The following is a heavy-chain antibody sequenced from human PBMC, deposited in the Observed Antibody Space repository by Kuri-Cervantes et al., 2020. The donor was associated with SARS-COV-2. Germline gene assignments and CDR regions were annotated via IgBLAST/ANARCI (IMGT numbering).Heavy chain of an antibody. J-gene: IGHJ4*02. V-gene: IGHV4-30-4*08. CDR2: IYYSGST. CDR3: ARREMATMSFDY. Sequence: LRLSCTVSGGSISSGDYYWSWIRQPPGKGLEWIGYIYYSGSTYYNPSLKSRVTISVDTSKNQFSLKLSSVTAADTAVYYCARREMATMSFDYWGQGTLVTVSS. D-gene: IGHD5-24*01. CDR1: GGSISSGDYY.